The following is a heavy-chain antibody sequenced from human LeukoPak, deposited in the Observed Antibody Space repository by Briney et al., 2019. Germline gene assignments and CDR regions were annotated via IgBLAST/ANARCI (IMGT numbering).Heavy chain of an antibody. CDR1: GFTFTSSA. CDR3: AADGLRGHSSGWWTFVWDY. CDR2: IVVGSGNT. V-gene: IGHV1-58*01. D-gene: IGHD6-19*01. Sequence: VASVKVSCKASGFTFTSSAVQWVRQARGQRLEWIGWIVVGSGNTNYAQKFQERVTITRDMSTSTAYMELSSLRSEDTAVYYCAADGLRGHSSGWWTFVWDYWGQGTLVTVSS. J-gene: IGHJ4*02.